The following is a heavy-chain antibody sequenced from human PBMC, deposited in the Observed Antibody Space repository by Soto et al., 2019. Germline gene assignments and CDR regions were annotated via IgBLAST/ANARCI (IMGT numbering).Heavy chain of an antibody. V-gene: IGHV3-30-3*01. J-gene: IGHJ2*01. D-gene: IGHD5-18*01. CDR3: VRDSGANYGTFWYFDL. Sequence: QVQLVESGGGVVQPGRSLRISCAATGFSFNFYAMYWVRQARGKGLEWVAMISNDGSSENYADSVRGRFIISRDNSKKTSFLQMNSLRPEDTATYYCVRDSGANYGTFWYFDLWGRGTLVTVSS. CDR2: ISNDGSSE. CDR1: GFSFNFYA.